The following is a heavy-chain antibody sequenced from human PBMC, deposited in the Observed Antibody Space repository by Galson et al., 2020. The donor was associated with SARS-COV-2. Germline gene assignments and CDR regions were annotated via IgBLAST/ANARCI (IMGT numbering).Heavy chain of an antibody. CDR3: ATSAASGQINWFDA. CDR2: FDPEDGET. J-gene: IGHJ5*02. CDR1: GYTLTELS. V-gene: IGHV1-24*01. D-gene: IGHD2-15*01. Sequence: ASVKVSCKVSGYTLTELSMHWVRQAPGKGLAWMGGFDPEDGETIYAQKFQGRVTMTEDTSTDTAYMELSSLRSEDTAVYYCATSAASGQINWFDAWGQGTLVTVSS.